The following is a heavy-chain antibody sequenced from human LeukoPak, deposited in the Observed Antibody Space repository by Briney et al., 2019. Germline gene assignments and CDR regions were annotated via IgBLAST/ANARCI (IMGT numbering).Heavy chain of an antibody. J-gene: IGHJ3*02. Sequence: GGSLRLSCVGSGFTFKSSSMSWVRQAPGKGLEWVSVIWYDGSQKYYADSVKGRFTISRDNSKNAVYLQMNSLRADDTAVYYCARYTEGLAFDIWGQGTMVTVSS. CDR1: GFTFKSSS. D-gene: IGHD5-18*01. CDR3: ARYTEGLAFDI. CDR2: IWYDGSQK. V-gene: IGHV3-33*08.